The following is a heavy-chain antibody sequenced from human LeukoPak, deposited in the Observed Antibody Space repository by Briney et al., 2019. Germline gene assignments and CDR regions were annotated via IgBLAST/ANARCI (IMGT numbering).Heavy chain of an antibody. J-gene: IGHJ4*02. CDR2: ISWNSGDI. Sequence: GGSLRLSCAASGFTFDDFAMHWVRQAPGKGLEWVSGISWNSGDIGYADSVKGRSTISRDNAKNSLYLQMNSLRVEDTALYYCAKDIRLLSPSGSFDHWGQGTLVTVSS. D-gene: IGHD1-26*01. CDR1: GFTFDDFA. CDR3: AKDIRLLSPSGSFDH. V-gene: IGHV3-9*01.